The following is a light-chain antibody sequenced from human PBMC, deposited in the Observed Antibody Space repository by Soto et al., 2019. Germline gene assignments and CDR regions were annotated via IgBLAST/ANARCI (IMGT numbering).Light chain of an antibody. J-gene: IGLJ2*01. V-gene: IGLV1-36*01. CDR1: SSNMGNNA. Sequence: QSVLTQPPSVSEAPRQRVTISCSGSSSNMGNNAVNWYQQLPGNAPKLLIYYDDLLPSGVSDRFSGSKSGSSAYLAISGLQSEDEADYYCAAWDDSLNGVVFGGGIKLTVL. CDR3: AAWDDSLNGVV. CDR2: YDD.